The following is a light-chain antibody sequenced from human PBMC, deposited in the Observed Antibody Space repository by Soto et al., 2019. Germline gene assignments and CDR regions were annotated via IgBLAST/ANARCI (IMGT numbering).Light chain of an antibody. CDR2: DND. CDR3: GTWDDSLATYV. Sequence: SGLTQPPSVSAAPVQLVIISYSGSSTNIGNNYVSWYQHLPGTAPKLVVYDNDRRASELRGRFSGSKSGTSATLVITGLQTGDEADYYCGTWDDSLATYVFAAGTQVTLL. CDR1: STNIGNNY. J-gene: IGLJ1*01. V-gene: IGLV1-51*01.